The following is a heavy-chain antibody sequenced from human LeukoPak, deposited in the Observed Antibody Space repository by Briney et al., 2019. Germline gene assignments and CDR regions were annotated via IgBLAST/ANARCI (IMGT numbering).Heavy chain of an antibody. Sequence: PGGSLRLSCAASGFTFSSYGMHWVRQAPGKGLEWAAFIRYDGSNKYYADSVKGRFTISRDNSKNTLYLQMNSLRAEDTAVYYCAKDGCTRCYYYYYYMNVWGKGTTVTISS. CDR2: IRYDGSNK. CDR3: AKDGCTRCYYYYYYMNV. CDR1: GFTFSSYG. J-gene: IGHJ6*03. D-gene: IGHD2-2*01. V-gene: IGHV3-30*02.